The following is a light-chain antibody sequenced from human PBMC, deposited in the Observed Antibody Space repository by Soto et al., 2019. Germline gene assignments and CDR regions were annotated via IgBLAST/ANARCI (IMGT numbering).Light chain of an antibody. CDR1: ESIRRW. CDR2: DAS. CDR3: QQYNRYSRP. Sequence: DIQMTQSPSTLSASVGDRVTITCRARESIRRWLAWDQQNPGKAPKLLIYDASDMDSGVPSRFGGSGSGSDFNLTISSLQPDYFANYYYQQYNRYSRPFGQGTKLEI. V-gene: IGKV1-5*01. J-gene: IGKJ2*01.